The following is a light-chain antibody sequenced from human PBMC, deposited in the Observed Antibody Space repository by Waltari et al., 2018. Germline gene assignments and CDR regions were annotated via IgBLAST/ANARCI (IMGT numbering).Light chain of an antibody. CDR1: QSLLHRSGYTF. CDR2: LVS. V-gene: IGKV2-28*01. J-gene: IGKJ1*01. CDR3: MQARQTPWT. Sequence: DIVMTQSPLSLPVSPGEPASISCRSSQSLLHRSGYTFLDWYLQKPGPSPQLLIYLVSKRASGVPDRFSGSGSGTDFTLKISRVEAEDVGVYYCMQARQTPWTFGQGTKVEIK.